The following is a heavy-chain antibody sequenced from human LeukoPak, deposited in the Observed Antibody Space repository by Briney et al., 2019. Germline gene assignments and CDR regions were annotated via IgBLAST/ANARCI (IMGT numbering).Heavy chain of an antibody. Sequence: ASVKVSCKASGYTFTSYGISWVRQAPGQGLKWMGWISAYNGNTNYAQKLQGRVTMTTDTSTSTAYMELRSLRADDTAVYYCARDRPTYYYGSGSYRPFDYWGQGTLVTVSS. CDR3: ARDRPTYYYGSGSYRPFDY. D-gene: IGHD3-10*01. CDR2: ISAYNGNT. V-gene: IGHV1-18*01. J-gene: IGHJ4*02. CDR1: GYTFTSYG.